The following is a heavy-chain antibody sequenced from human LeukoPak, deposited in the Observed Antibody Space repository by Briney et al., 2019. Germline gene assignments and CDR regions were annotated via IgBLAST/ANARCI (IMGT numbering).Heavy chain of an antibody. D-gene: IGHD4-11*01. Sequence: SETLSLTCTVSGGSISNYFWNWIRQPPGEGLEWIGYIYYSGSTNYNPSLKSRVTISVDTSKNQFSLKLSSVTAADTAVYYCARARDYPYYFDYWGQGTLVTVSS. V-gene: IGHV4-59*01. CDR1: GGSISNYF. CDR2: IYYSGST. CDR3: ARARDYPYYFDY. J-gene: IGHJ4*02.